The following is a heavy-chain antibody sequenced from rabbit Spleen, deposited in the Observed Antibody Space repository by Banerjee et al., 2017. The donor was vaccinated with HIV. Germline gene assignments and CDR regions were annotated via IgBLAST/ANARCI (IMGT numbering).Heavy chain of an antibody. J-gene: IGHJ6*01. CDR3: ARDTGSGFSTYGMDL. CDR2: IDSGSRDFT. V-gene: IGHV1S40*01. CDR1: GFDFSNYNF. D-gene: IGHD8-1*01. Sequence: LVEYGGDLVQPGASLTLTCTASGFDFSNYNFMCWVRQAPGKGLEWIACIDSGSRDFTYYASWAKGRFTISKTSSTTVTLQMTSLAVADTATYFCARDTGSGFSTYGMDLWGPGTLVTVS.